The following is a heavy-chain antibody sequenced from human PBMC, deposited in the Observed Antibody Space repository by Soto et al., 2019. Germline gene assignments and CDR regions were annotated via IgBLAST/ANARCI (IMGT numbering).Heavy chain of an antibody. J-gene: IGHJ5*02. CDR2: VNRGASSL. Sequence: SCKASGYTFTSYGINWVRQAPGKGLEWISSVNRGASSLYYAESVKGRFTMSRDDAKNSVYLQMNSLRDEGTAVYYCARQINWRDGGAWGQGTLVTVSS. CDR1: GYTFTSYG. CDR3: ARQINWRDGGA. V-gene: IGHV3-48*02. D-gene: IGHD3-16*01.